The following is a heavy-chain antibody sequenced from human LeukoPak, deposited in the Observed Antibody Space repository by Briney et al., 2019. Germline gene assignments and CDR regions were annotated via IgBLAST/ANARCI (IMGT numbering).Heavy chain of an antibody. V-gene: IGHV4-59*08. CDR2: IYYSGST. CDR1: GGSISSYY. D-gene: IGHD2-2*01. CDR3: ARGYCSSTSCYFKSTHPFDC. J-gene: IGHJ4*02. Sequence: SETLSLTCTVSGGSISSYYWSWIRQPPGKGLEWIGYIYYSGSTNYNPSLKSRVTISVDTSKNQFSLKLSSVTAADTAVYYCARGYCSSTSCYFKSTHPFDCWGQGTLVTVSS.